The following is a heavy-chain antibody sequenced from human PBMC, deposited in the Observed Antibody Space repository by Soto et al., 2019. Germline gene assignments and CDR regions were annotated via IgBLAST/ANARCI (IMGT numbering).Heavy chain of an antibody. Sequence: PSETLSLTCTVSGGSISRSSYYWGWIRQPPGKGLEWIGSIYYSGSTYYNPSLKSRVTISVDTSKNQFSLKLSSVTAADTAVYYCASWGGIASPAYDGSLAPYDYWGQGTLVTVSS. J-gene: IGHJ4*02. CDR3: ASWGGIASPAYDGSLAPYDY. V-gene: IGHV4-39*01. CDR1: GGSISRSSYY. CDR2: IYYSGST. D-gene: IGHD6-13*01.